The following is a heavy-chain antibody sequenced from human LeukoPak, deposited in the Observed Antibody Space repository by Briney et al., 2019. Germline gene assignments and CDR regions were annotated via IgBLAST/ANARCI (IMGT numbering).Heavy chain of an antibody. CDR3: AKGYSGPHY. Sequence: GRSLRLSCAASEFTFSNYGMHWVRQAPGKGLEWVAVISYDGTNKYYADSVKGRFTISRDNSNNTLYLQMISLRAEDTAVYYCAKGYSGPHYWGQGTLVTVSS. CDR1: EFTFSNYG. CDR2: ISYDGTNK. J-gene: IGHJ4*02. D-gene: IGHD5-12*01. V-gene: IGHV3-30*18.